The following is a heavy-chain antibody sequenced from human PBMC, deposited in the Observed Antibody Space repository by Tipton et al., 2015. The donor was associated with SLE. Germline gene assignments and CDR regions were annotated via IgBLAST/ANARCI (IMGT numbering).Heavy chain of an antibody. D-gene: IGHD3-10*01. Sequence: SLRLSCAASGFMFSNYAMSWVRQAPGKGLEWVSGISFSGDSTYYADSVNGRFTISRDNSKSTLYLQMSSLRAEDTAVYYCAKGPVWFEYSYMDVWGKGTTVTVSS. CDR3: AKGPVWFEYSYMDV. J-gene: IGHJ6*03. V-gene: IGHV3-23*01. CDR1: GFMFSNYA. CDR2: ISFSGDST.